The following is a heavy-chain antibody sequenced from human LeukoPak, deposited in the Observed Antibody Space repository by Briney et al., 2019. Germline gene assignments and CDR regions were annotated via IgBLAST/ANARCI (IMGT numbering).Heavy chain of an antibody. CDR3: ARDGSMNWFDP. J-gene: IGHJ5*02. D-gene: IGHD2/OR15-2a*01. CDR1: GGSISSGSYY. V-gene: IGHV4-39*07. CDR2: IYYSGST. Sequence: PSETLSLTCTVSGGSISSGSYYWGWIRQPPGKGLEWIGSIYYSGSTYYNPSLKSRVTISVDTSKNQFSLKLSSVTAADTAVYYCARDGSMNWFDPWGQGTLVTVSS.